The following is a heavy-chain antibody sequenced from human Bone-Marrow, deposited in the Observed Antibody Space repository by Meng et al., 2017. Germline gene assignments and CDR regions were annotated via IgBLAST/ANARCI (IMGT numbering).Heavy chain of an antibody. CDR1: GGSINSPNW. D-gene: IGHD1-26*01. CDR2: IYHSGST. V-gene: IGHV4-4*02. J-gene: IGHJ5*02. CDR3: ARVIYRPSGHNYFDP. Sequence: QVQLEESGPGLVKPSGTLSLTCAVSGGSINSPNWWSWVRQPPGRGLEWIGEIYHSGSTTYNPSLLSRVTISVDKSKNQFSLKLSSVTAADTAIYYCARVIYRPSGHNYFDPWGQGTLVTVSS.